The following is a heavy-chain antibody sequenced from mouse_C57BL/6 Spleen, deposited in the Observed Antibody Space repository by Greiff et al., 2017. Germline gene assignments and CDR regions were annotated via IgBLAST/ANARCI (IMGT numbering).Heavy chain of an antibody. CDR1: GYTFTDYY. CDR3: ASRNDYDDGYAMDY. J-gene: IGHJ4*01. D-gene: IGHD2-4*01. CDR2: INPNNGGT. Sequence: DVQLQASGPELVKPGASVKISCKASGYTFTDYYMNWVKQSHGKSLEWIGDINPNNGGTSYNQKFKGQATLTVDKSSSTAYMELRSLTSEDSAVYYCASRNDYDDGYAMDYWGQGTSVTVSS. V-gene: IGHV1-26*01.